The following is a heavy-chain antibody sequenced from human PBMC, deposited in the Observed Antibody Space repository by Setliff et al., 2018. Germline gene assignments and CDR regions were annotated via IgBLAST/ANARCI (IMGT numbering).Heavy chain of an antibody. CDR1: GDTFRSYA. D-gene: IGHD2-15*01. CDR2: VIPMSTTP. Sequence: SVKVSCKVSGDTFRSYAPTWVRQAPGQGLEWMGGVIPMSTTPRYAQKFQGRITITADESTRTVYMELTSLRSEDTAVYYCARDENCSGGTCHIYYHHGMDVWGQGTTVTVSS. J-gene: IGHJ6*02. V-gene: IGHV1-69*13. CDR3: ARDENCSGGTCHIYYHHGMDV.